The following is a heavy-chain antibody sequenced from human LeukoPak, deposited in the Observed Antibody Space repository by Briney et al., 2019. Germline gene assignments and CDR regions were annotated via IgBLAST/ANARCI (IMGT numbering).Heavy chain of an antibody. D-gene: IGHD1-1*01. CDR1: GYTFTSYD. Sequence: ASVKVSCKASGYTFTSYDINWVRQATGQGLEWMGWMNPNSGNTGYAQKFQGRVTMTRNTSISTAYMEPSSLRSEDTAVYYCARGERRTQKIDPWGQGTLVTVSS. CDR2: MNPNSGNT. CDR3: ARGERRTQKIDP. J-gene: IGHJ5*02. V-gene: IGHV1-8*01.